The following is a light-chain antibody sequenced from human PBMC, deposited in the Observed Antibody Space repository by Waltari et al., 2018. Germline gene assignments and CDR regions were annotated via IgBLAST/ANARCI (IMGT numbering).Light chain of an antibody. CDR1: SRSSYY. V-gene: IGLV3-19*01. Sequence: SSELTQDPAVSVALGQTARITCQGDSRSSYYASWYQQKPGQAPVLVIYGKSSRPSGIPNRFSGSSSGNTASLTITGAQAEDEADYYCSSRDSSGDHVLFGGGTKLTVL. CDR2: GKS. J-gene: IGLJ2*01. CDR3: SSRDSSGDHVL.